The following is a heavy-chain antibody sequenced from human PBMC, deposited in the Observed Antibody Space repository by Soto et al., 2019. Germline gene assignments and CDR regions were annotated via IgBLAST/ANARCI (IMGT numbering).Heavy chain of an antibody. V-gene: IGHV1-69*06. CDR1: GGTFGSDA. CDR3: ARDRTDTGYYTNWSDA. D-gene: IGHD3-9*01. Sequence: SVKVSCKASGGTFGSDAITWVRQAPGQGLEWVGRIIPIFGTTNYAQNLQGRVTISADKSTLTSYMELHSLTSDDTALYYCARDRTDTGYYTNWSDAWGPGNQVTVSS. CDR2: IIPIFGTT. J-gene: IGHJ5*01.